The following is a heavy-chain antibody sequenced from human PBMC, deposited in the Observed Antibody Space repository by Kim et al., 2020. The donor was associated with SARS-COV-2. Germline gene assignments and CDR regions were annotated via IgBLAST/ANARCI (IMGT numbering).Heavy chain of an antibody. V-gene: IGHV3-30*04. J-gene: IGHJ5*02. Sequence: GGSLRLSCAASGFTFSTYIMQWVRQAPGKGLDWVAAISPDGTQAHYADSVRGRFTTSRDNSKNILYLQMNSLRAEDTAVYYCARVGDAWGQGTVVTVSS. CDR3: ARVGDA. D-gene: IGHD3-16*01. CDR1: GFTFSTYI. CDR2: ISPDGTQA.